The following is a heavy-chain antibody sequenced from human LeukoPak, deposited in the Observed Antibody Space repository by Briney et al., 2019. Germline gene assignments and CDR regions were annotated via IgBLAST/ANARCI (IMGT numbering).Heavy chain of an antibody. D-gene: IGHD2-21*02. CDR2: ISGSGDNT. CDR1: GFTFSSYA. CDR3: ARDGPVSGHFVH. V-gene: IGHV3-23*01. Sequence: GGSLRLSCAASGFTFSSYAMSWVRQAPGKGLEWVSSISGSGDNTHYADSVKGRFTISRDNSKNTLYLQMNSLRAEDTAVYYCARDGPVSGHFVHWGQGTLVTVSS. J-gene: IGHJ4*02.